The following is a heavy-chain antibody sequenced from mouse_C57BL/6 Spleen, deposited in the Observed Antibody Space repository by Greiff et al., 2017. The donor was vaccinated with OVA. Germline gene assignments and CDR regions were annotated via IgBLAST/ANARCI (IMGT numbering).Heavy chain of an antibody. D-gene: IGHD2-2*01. V-gene: IGHV1-18*01. Sequence: EVQLKESGPELVKPGASVKIPCKASGYTFTDYNMDWVKQSHGKSLEWIGDINPNNGGTIYNQKFKGKATLTVDKSSSTAYMELRSLTSEDTAVYYCAIIYYGYDGFDYWGQGTTLTVSS. J-gene: IGHJ2*01. CDR1: GYTFTDYN. CDR2: INPNNGGT. CDR3: AIIYYGYDGFDY.